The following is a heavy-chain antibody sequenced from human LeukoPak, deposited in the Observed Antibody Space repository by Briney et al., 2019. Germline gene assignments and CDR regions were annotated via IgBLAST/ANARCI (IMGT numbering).Heavy chain of an antibody. CDR2: IYYSGST. V-gene: IGHV4-59*01. CDR1: GGSISSYY. J-gene: IGHJ3*02. Sequence: PSETLSLTCTVSGGSISSYYWNWTRQPPGKGLEWIGYIYYSGSTNYNPSLKSRVTISVDTSKNQFSLKLSSVTAADTAVYYCARDYYDSSGPIGAFDIWGQGTMVTVSS. D-gene: IGHD3-22*01. CDR3: ARDYYDSSGPIGAFDI.